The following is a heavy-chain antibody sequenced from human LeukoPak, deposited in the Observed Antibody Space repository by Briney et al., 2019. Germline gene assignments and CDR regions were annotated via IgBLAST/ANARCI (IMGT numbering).Heavy chain of an antibody. Sequence: GASVKVSCKASGYTFTSYDINWVRQATGQGLEWMGWMNPNSGNTGYAQKFQGRVTITRNTSISTAYMELSSLRSEDTAVYYCARGGDLYDFRSGCYNPWGQGTLVTVSS. CDR3: ARGGDLYDFRSGCYNP. CDR2: MNPNSGNT. D-gene: IGHD3-3*01. CDR1: GYTFTSYD. V-gene: IGHV1-8*03. J-gene: IGHJ5*02.